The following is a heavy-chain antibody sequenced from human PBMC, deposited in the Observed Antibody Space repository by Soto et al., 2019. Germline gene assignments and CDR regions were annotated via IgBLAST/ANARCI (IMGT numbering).Heavy chain of an antibody. Sequence: PSETLSLTCTVSGGSISSSSYYWGWIRQPPGKGLEWIGSIYYSGSTYYNPSLKSRVTISVDTSKNQFSLKLSSVTAADTAVYYCARPLHIDGYTAYFDYWGQGTSVTVSS. CDR2: IYYSGST. CDR3: ARPLHIDGYTAYFDY. D-gene: IGHD5-12*01. CDR1: GGSISSSSYY. J-gene: IGHJ4*02. V-gene: IGHV4-39*01.